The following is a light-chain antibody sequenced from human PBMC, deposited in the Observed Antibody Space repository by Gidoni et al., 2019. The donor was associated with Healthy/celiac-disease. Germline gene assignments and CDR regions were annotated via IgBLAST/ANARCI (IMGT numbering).Light chain of an antibody. J-gene: IGKJ4*01. V-gene: IGKV1-33*01. CDR1: QDISNR. Sequence: DIQMTQSPSSLSVSVGDRVTITCQASQDISNRLNWYQQKPGKAPKLLIYDASNLETGVPSRFSGSGSVTDFTFTISSLQPDDVATYYCQQYDSLPLAFGGGTKVEIK. CDR2: DAS. CDR3: QQYDSLPLA.